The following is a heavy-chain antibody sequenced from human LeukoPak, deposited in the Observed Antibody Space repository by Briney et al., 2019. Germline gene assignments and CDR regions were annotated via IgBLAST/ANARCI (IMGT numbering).Heavy chain of an antibody. D-gene: IGHD3-22*01. V-gene: IGHV3-7*01. Sequence: GGSLRLSCAASGFTFSSYWMSWVRQAPGKGLEWVANIKQDGSENHYVDSVKGRFSIARDNAKNSLYLQMNSLRAEDTAVYYCTRLRSSGYFDADYWGQGTLVTVSS. CDR3: TRLRSSGYFDADY. CDR2: IKQDGSEN. CDR1: GFTFSSYW. J-gene: IGHJ4*02.